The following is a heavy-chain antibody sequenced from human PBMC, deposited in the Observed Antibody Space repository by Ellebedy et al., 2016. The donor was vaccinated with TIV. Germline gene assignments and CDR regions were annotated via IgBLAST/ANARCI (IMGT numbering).Heavy chain of an antibody. CDR1: GGSISSRSYY. J-gene: IGHJ6*03. CDR3: ARVHVEIVVTIIRRATSNYMDV. V-gene: IGHV4-39*07. Sequence: SETLSLTCTVSGGSISSRSYYWGWIRQPPGKGLEWIGTIYFSGNAWYNPSLKSRVTISVDTSKNKLSMNLRSVTAADTAVYYCARVHVEIVVTIIRRATSNYMDVWGSGATVTV. CDR2: IYFSGNA. D-gene: IGHD5-12*01.